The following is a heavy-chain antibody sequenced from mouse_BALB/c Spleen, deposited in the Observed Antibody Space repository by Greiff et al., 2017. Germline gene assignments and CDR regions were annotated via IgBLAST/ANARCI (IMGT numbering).Heavy chain of an antibody. J-gene: IGHJ4*01. D-gene: IGHD2-1*01. Sequence: EVKLVESGAELVRPGALVKLSCKASGFNIKDYYMHWVKQRPEQGLEWIGWIDPENGNTIYDPKFQGKASITADTSSNTAYLQLSSLTSEDTAVYYCARYGNYAMDYWGQGTSVTVSS. CDR1: GFNIKDYY. CDR3: ARYGNYAMDY. CDR2: IDPENGNT. V-gene: IGHV14-1*02.